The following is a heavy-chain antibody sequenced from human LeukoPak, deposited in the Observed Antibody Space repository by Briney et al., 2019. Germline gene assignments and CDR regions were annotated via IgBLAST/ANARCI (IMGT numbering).Heavy chain of an antibody. Sequence: GGSLRLSCAASGFTFSNYAMNWVRQAPGKGLEWVSIITGSGTGTYFAGSVKGRFTISRDNSKDMLYLQMNYLRAEDTAVYYCARARSAGLRLYYFNSWGQGTLVTASS. V-gene: IGHV3-23*01. D-gene: IGHD4-17*01. CDR3: ARARSAGLRLYYFNS. CDR2: ITGSGTGT. J-gene: IGHJ4*02. CDR1: GFTFSNYA.